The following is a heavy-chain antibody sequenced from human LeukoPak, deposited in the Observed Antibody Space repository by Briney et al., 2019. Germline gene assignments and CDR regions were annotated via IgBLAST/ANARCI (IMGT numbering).Heavy chain of an antibody. CDR3: AREARYCSGGSCYFGESDY. CDR1: GGTFSSYA. D-gene: IGHD2-15*01. V-gene: IGHV1-69*04. Sequence: GPSVKVSCKASGGTFSSYAISWVRQAPRQGLEWMGKIIPILGIANYAQKFQGRDTITADKSTSTAYMELSSLRSEDTAVYYCAREARYCSGGSCYFGESDYWGQGTLVTVSS. CDR2: IIPILGIA. J-gene: IGHJ4*02.